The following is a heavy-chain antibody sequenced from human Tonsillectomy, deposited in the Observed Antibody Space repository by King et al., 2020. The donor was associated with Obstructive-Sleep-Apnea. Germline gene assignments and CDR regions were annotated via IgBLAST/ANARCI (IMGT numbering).Heavy chain of an antibody. Sequence: VQLVESGGGLVQPGGSLRLSCAASGFTFSSYAMSWVRQAPGKGREWVSGISGSGCSTYYADSAKGRFTNSRDNSKNTLYLQMNSLRAEDTAVYYCAKVGEAVAIFDYWGQGTLVTVSS. CDR2: ISGSGCST. V-gene: IGHV3-23*04. CDR1: GFTFSSYA. CDR3: AKVGEAVAIFDY. D-gene: IGHD6-19*01. J-gene: IGHJ4*02.